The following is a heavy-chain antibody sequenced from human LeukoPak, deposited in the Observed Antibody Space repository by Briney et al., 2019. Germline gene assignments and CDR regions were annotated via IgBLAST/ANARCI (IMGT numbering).Heavy chain of an antibody. Sequence: GGSLRLSCAASGFTFSSYEMNWVRQAPGKGLEWVSYISSSGSTIYYADSVKGRFTISRDNAKNSLYLQMNSLRAEDTAVYYCARDLVGATESYWGQGTLVTVSS. V-gene: IGHV3-48*03. D-gene: IGHD1-26*01. J-gene: IGHJ4*02. CDR2: ISSSGSTI. CDR3: ARDLVGATESY. CDR1: GFTFSSYE.